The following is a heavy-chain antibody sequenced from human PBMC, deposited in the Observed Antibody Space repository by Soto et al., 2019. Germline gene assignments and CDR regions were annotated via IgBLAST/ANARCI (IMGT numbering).Heavy chain of an antibody. J-gene: IGHJ4*02. CDR2: ISYDGSNQ. V-gene: IGHV3-30-3*01. CDR1: GFTFSDFE. CDR3: ARRTGTAPRFDF. Sequence: QVQLVESGGGVVQPGRSLRLSCSASGFTFSDFEMYWIRQAPGKGLDWVSFISYDGSNQYYAGSVKGRFTISRDNSKNPLFLLMSSLRPDDTAVYFCARRTGTAPRFDFWGQGTLVTVSS. D-gene: IGHD1-7*01.